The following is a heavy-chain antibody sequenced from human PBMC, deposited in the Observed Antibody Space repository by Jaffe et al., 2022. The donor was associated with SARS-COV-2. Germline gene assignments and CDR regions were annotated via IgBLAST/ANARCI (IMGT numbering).Heavy chain of an antibody. CDR3: ARHQLTYYYDSSGYYQGPFDY. CDR1: GGSISSSSYY. V-gene: IGHV4-39*01. Sequence: QLQLQESGPGLVKPSETLSLTCTVSGGSISSSSYYWGWIRQPPGKGLEWIGSIYYSGSTYYNPSLKSRVTISVDTSKNQFSLKLSSVTAADTAVYYCARHQLTYYYDSSGYYQGPFDYWGQGTLVTVSS. J-gene: IGHJ4*02. D-gene: IGHD3-22*01. CDR2: IYYSGST.